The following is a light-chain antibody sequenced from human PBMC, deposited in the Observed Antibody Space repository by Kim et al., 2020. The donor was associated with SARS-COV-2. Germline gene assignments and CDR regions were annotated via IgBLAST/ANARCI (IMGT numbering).Light chain of an antibody. V-gene: IGLV2-14*03. J-gene: IGLJ1*01. Sequence: QSITISCTGTSSDVGSYDYVSWYQQHPGKAPTLMIYAVSNRPSGVSNRFSGSKSANTASLTISGLQAEDEADYYCSSYTRSSTNYVFGTGTKVTVL. CDR3: SSYTRSSTNYV. CDR1: SSDVGSYDY. CDR2: AVS.